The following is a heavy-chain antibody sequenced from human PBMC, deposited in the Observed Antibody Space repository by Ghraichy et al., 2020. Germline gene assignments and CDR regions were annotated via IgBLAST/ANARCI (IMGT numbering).Heavy chain of an antibody. CDR2: ISGSGGST. CDR3: AKDIRAVAGHFDY. V-gene: IGHV3-23*01. Sequence: LSLTCAASGFTFSSYAMSWVRQAPGKGLEWVSAISGSGGSTYYADSVKGRFTISRDNSKNTLYLQMNSLRAEDTAVYYCAKDIRAVAGHFDYWGQGTLVTVSS. J-gene: IGHJ4*02. CDR1: GFTFSSYA. D-gene: IGHD6-19*01.